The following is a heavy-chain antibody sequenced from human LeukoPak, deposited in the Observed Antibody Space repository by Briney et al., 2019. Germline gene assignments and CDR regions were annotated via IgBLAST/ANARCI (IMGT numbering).Heavy chain of an antibody. J-gene: IGHJ4*02. CDR2: INTADGNT. Sequence: ASVKVSCKASGYTFTDYPMHWVRPAPGQRLEWMGWINTADGNTKYSLEFQGRITITRDTSASTAYMELSSLRSGDMAVYYCARNLAVAPHAYYFDYWGQGTLVTVSS. V-gene: IGHV1-3*03. D-gene: IGHD6-19*01. CDR1: GYTFTDYP. CDR3: ARNLAVAPHAYYFDY.